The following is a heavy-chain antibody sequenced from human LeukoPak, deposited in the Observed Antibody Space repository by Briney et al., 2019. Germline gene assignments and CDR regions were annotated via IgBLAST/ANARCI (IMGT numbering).Heavy chain of an antibody. V-gene: IGHV4-59*08. D-gene: IGHD2-2*01. Sequence: PSETLSLTCTVSGGSISSYYWSWIRQPPGKGLEWIGYIYYSGSTNYNPSLKSRVTISVDTSKNQFSLKLRSVTAADTAVYYCARHEYRNWFDPWGQGTLATVSS. CDR2: IYYSGST. CDR3: ARHEYRNWFDP. J-gene: IGHJ5*02. CDR1: GGSISSYY.